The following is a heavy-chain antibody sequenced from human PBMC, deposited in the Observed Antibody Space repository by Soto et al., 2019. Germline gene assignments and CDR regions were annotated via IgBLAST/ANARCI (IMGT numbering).Heavy chain of an antibody. D-gene: IGHD6-13*01. CDR2: IYYSGST. V-gene: IGHV4-59*01. Sequence: SETLSLTCTVSGGSISSYYWSWIRQPPGKGLEWIGYIYYSGSTNYNPSLKSRVTISVDTSKNQFSLKLSSVTAADTAVYYCARLWGGSYPSIAAAGPFDYWGQGTLVTVSS. J-gene: IGHJ4*02. CDR3: ARLWGGSYPSIAAAGPFDY. CDR1: GGSISSYY.